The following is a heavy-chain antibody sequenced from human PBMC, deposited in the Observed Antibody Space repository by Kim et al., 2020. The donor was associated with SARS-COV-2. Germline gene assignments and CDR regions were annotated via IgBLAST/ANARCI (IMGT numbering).Heavy chain of an antibody. D-gene: IGHD6-13*01. CDR2: IYYSGST. V-gene: IGHV4-59*01. CDR1: SDSISSYY. Sequence: SETLSLTCTVSSDSISSYYCSWIRQFPGKGLEWIGYIYYSGSTNYNPSLNSRVTMSWETSKNQFSLELTSVTDADTAVYYCARSEGRGSWHQFDYWGQGILVTVSS. CDR3: ARSEGRGSWHQFDY. J-gene: IGHJ4*02.